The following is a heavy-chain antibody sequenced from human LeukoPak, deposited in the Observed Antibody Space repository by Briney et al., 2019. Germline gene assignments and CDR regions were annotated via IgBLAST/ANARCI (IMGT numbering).Heavy chain of an antibody. Sequence: SETLSLTCSVSGGSISRYYWSWIRLPPGKGLEWIGYIYHNGSTNYNPSLKSRVTFSLDTSKNQFSLKLRSVTAADTAVYYCARHRGRWLQSYLDYWGQGTLVTVSS. CDR2: IYHNGST. D-gene: IGHD5-24*01. CDR1: GGSISRYY. J-gene: IGHJ4*02. V-gene: IGHV4-59*08. CDR3: ARHRGRWLQSYLDY.